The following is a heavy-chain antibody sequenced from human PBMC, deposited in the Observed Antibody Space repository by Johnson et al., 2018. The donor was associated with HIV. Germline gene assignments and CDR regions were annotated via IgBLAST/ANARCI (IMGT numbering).Heavy chain of an antibody. CDR1: GFTFSNYA. CDR3: AIGRGEFPRHAFDI. D-gene: IGHD3-10*01. Sequence: VQLVESGGGVVQPGRSLRLSCAASGFTFSNYAMHWVRQAPGKGLDYVSGISTNGGSTYYANSVKGRFTISRDNSRNTLFLHMNSLRADDTAVYYCAIGRGEFPRHAFDIWGQGTMVTVSS. CDR2: ISTNGGST. J-gene: IGHJ3*02. V-gene: IGHV3-64*01.